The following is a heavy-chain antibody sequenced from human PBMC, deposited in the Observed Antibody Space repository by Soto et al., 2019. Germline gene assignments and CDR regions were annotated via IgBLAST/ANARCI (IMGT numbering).Heavy chain of an antibody. V-gene: IGHV6-1*01. J-gene: IGHJ4*02. D-gene: IGHD5-12*01. CDR3: ARGKDGSIDY. Sequence: SPTLSLTCAVSGDSVSSNSDTWNWIRQSPSRGLEWLGRTYYRSKWYNEYAVSVKSRVTINPDTSKNQFSLQLSSVTPEDTAVYYCARGKDGSIDYWGQGTLVTVSS. CDR2: TYYRSKWYN. CDR1: GDSVSSNSDT.